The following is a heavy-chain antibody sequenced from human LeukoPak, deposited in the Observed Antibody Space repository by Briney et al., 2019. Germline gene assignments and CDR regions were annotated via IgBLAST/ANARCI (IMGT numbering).Heavy chain of an antibody. Sequence: ASVKVSCKASGYTFTSYGISWVRQAPGQGLEWMGWISAYNGNTNYAQKLQGRVTMTTNTSTRTSYMELRSLRSDDTAVYYCARDLWGSSGVSFDYWGQGTLVTVSS. CDR2: ISAYNGNT. CDR1: GYTFTSYG. D-gene: IGHD3-22*01. V-gene: IGHV1-18*01. CDR3: ARDLWGSSGVSFDY. J-gene: IGHJ4*02.